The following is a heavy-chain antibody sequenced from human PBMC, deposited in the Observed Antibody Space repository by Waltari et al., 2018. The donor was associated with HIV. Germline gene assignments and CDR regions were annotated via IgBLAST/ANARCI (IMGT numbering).Heavy chain of an antibody. CDR1: GFTASGNY. J-gene: IGHJ6*02. Sequence: EVQLVESGGGLVQPGGSLRLSCAASGFTASGNYMSGVRQAPGKGLEWVSVIYSGGSTYYADSVKGRFTIPRDNSKNTLYLQMNSLRAEDTAVYYCASIAYCGGDCYPRGMDVWGQGTTVTVSS. V-gene: IGHV3-66*01. CDR3: ASIAYCGGDCYPRGMDV. CDR2: IYSGGST. D-gene: IGHD2-21*02.